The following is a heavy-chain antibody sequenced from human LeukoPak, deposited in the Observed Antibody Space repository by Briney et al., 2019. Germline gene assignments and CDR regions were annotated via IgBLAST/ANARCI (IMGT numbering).Heavy chain of an antibody. CDR1: AGSIRSYY. V-gene: IGHV4-59*08. D-gene: IGHD2-15*01. CDR3: ARHRRGGCSGGSCYPNYYFDY. CDR2: IYYSGST. J-gene: IGHJ4*02. Sequence: SETLSLTCTVSAGSIRSYYWSWIRQPPGKGQEWIGYIYYSGSTNYNPSLKSRVTISVDTSKNQFSLKLSSVTAADTAVYYCARHRRGGCSGGSCYPNYYFDYWGQGTLVTVSS.